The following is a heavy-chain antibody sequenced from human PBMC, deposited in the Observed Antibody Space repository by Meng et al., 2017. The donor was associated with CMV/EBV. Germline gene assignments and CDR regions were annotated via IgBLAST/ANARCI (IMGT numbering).Heavy chain of an antibody. D-gene: IGHD3-10*01. J-gene: IGHJ5*02. CDR3: ARVAGGANRFDP. Sequence: SETLSLTCTVSGGSISSYYWSWIRQPPGKGLEWIGYIYYSGSTNYNPSLKSRVTISVDTSKNQFSLKLSSVTAADTAVYYCARVAGGANRFDPWGQGTLVTVSS. V-gene: IGHV4-59*01. CDR1: GGSISSYY. CDR2: IYYSGST.